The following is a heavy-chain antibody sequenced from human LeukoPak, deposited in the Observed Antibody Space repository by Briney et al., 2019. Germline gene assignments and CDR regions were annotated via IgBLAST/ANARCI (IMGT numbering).Heavy chain of an antibody. D-gene: IGHD6-19*01. CDR2: ISGSGGST. J-gene: IGHJ4*02. Sequence: GGSLRLSCAASGFTFSNAWMSWVRQAPGKGLEWVSAISGSGGSTYYADSVKGRFTISRDNSKNTLYLQMNSLRAEDTAVYYCANSPVAVAGTPFDYWGQGTLVTVSS. V-gene: IGHV3-23*01. CDR3: ANSPVAVAGTPFDY. CDR1: GFTFSNAW.